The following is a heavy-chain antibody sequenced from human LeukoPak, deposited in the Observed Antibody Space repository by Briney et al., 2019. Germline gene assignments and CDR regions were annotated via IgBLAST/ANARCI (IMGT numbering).Heavy chain of an antibody. CDR1: GGSISSYY. Sequence: PSETLSLTCTVSGGSISSYYWSWLRQPPGKGLEWIGDIYYSGSTNYIPSLKSRVTISVDRSKNQFSLKLSSVTAADTAVYYCAREAGTGTKKTSQSIDYWGQGTLVTVS. CDR2: IYYSGST. CDR3: AREAGTGTKKTSQSIDY. D-gene: IGHD1-7*01. J-gene: IGHJ4*02. V-gene: IGHV4-59*12.